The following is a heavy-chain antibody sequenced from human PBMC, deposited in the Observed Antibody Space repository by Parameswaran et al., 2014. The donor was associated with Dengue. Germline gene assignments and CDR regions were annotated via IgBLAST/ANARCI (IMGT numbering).Heavy chain of an antibody. Sequence: VRQMPGKGLEWVALISYDANERAYADSVKGRFSISRDDSKDTLSLQMDNLRVEDTAVYYCAKFLHEDESVFIRYYLYNAMDVWGQGTSVTVSS. V-gene: IGHV3-30*18. CDR2: ISYDANER. D-gene: IGHD3-22*01. J-gene: IGHJ6*02. CDR3: AKFLHEDESVFIRYYLYNAMDV.